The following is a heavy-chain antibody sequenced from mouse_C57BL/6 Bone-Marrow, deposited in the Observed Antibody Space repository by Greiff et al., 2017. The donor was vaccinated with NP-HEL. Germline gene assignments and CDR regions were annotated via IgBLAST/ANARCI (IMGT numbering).Heavy chain of an antibody. Sequence: VQLQQPGAELVKPGASVKLSCKASGYTFTSYWMHWVKQRPGQGLEWIGMIHPNSGSTNYNEKFKSKATLTVDKSSSTAYMQLSSLTSEDSAVYYCARKGYGSSRGPWFAYWGQGTLVTVSA. V-gene: IGHV1-64*01. D-gene: IGHD1-1*01. CDR1: GYTFTSYW. CDR2: IHPNSGST. J-gene: IGHJ3*01. CDR3: ARKGYGSSRGPWFAY.